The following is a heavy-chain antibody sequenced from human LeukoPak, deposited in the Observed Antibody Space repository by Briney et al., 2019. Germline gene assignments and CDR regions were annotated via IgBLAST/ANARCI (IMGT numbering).Heavy chain of an antibody. Sequence: SETLSLTCTVSGGSISSYYXSXXXXXXXXXXXXXXXXYYSGSTNYNPSLKSRVTISVDTSKNQFSLKLSSVTAADTAVYYCARGGYSYGYLYYFDYWGQGTLVTVSS. CDR2: XYYSGST. D-gene: IGHD5-18*01. V-gene: IGHV4-59*01. CDR1: GGSISSYY. J-gene: IGHJ4*02. CDR3: ARGGYSYGYLYYFDY.